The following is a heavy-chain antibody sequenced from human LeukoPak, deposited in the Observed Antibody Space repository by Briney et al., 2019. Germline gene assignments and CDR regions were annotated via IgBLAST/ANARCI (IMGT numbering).Heavy chain of an antibody. CDR2: INPNSGGT. Sequence: VASVKVSCKASGYTFTGDYMHWVRQAPGQGLECVGWINPNSGGTNYAQKFQGRVTMTRDTSISTAYMELSRLRSDDTAVYYCARERDYYDSSGYYWGAFDIWGQGTMVTVSS. D-gene: IGHD3-22*01. CDR3: ARERDYYDSSGYYWGAFDI. J-gene: IGHJ3*02. V-gene: IGHV1-2*02. CDR1: GYTFTGDY.